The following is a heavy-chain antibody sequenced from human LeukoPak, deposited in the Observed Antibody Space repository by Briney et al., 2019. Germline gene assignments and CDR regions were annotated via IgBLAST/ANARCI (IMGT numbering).Heavy chain of an antibody. V-gene: IGHV3-9*01. CDR1: GFTFDDYA. CDR3: AKVHGDYVIVGDFDY. J-gene: IGHJ4*02. CDR2: ISWNSGSI. D-gene: IGHD4-17*01. Sequence: PGRSLRLSCAASGFTFDDYAMHWVRQAPGKGLEWVSVISWNSGSIGYADSVKGRFTISRDNAKNSLYLQVKSLRSEDTAVYYCAKVHGDYVIVGDFDYWGLGTLVTVSS.